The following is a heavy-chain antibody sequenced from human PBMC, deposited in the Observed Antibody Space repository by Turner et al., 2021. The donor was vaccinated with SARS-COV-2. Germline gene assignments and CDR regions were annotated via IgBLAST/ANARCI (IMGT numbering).Heavy chain of an antibody. Sequence: QLQLQESGPGVVKPSETLSCTCTVAVRPSSSSSYYWLWIRRPPGKGVEGIGGMYYSKTTNYNPALKRRVTISVDTSKKKFSLKLSSVTGTDTAVYYCASERVRIGTDDNYGMDVWGQGTTVTVSS. D-gene: IGHD1-1*01. J-gene: IGHJ6*02. CDR2: MYYSKTT. V-gene: IGHV4-39*01. CDR1: VRPSSSSSYY. CDR3: ASERVRIGTDDNYGMDV.